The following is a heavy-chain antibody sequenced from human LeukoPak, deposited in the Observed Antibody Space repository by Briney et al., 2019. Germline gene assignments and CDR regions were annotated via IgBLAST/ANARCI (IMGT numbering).Heavy chain of an antibody. J-gene: IGHJ4*02. CDR1: GGSISGSDYY. V-gene: IGHV4-39*01. CDR3: ARGPEMAPYFDY. D-gene: IGHD5-24*01. CDR2: IYHSGST. Sequence: SETLSLTCTVSGGSISGSDYYWGWIRQSPVKGLEWIGSIYHSGSTYYNPSLRSRVTMSVDTSKNQFSLKLSSVTAADTAVYYCARGPEMAPYFDYCGQGTLVTVSS.